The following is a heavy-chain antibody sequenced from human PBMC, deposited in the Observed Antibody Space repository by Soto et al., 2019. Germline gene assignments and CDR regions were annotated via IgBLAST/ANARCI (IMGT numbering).Heavy chain of an antibody. CDR3: ARDHYGSGTYCVY. J-gene: IGHJ4*02. D-gene: IGHD3-10*01. CDR1: GFTFSSYW. V-gene: IGHV3-7*01. Sequence: GSLRLSCAASGFTFSSYWMSWVRQAPGKGLEWVANIKQDGSEKFYVDSVKGRFTISRDNAKNSLYLQMNRLRAEDTAVYYCARDHYGSGTYCVYWGQGTPVTVSS. CDR2: IKQDGSEK.